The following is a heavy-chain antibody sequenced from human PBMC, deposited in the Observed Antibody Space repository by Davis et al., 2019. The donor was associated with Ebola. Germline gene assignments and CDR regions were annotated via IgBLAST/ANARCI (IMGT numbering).Heavy chain of an antibody. D-gene: IGHD3-10*01. J-gene: IGHJ6*04. CDR2: INPNSGGT. V-gene: IGHV1-2*06. CDR1: GYTFTGYY. CDR3: ARATLWFGESYGMDV. Sequence: ASVKVSCKASGYTFTGYYIHWVRQAPGQGLEWMGRINPNSGGTNYAQKFQGRVTMTRDTSISTAYMELSRLRSDDTAVYYCARATLWFGESYGMDVWGKGTTVTVSS.